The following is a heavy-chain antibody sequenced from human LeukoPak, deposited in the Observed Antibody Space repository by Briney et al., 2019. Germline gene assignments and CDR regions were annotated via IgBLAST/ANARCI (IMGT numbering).Heavy chain of an antibody. V-gene: IGHV3-74*01. Sequence: QPGGSLRLSCAASGFTFSTSWMHWVRLAPGKGLMWVSHINSDGSTTNYADSVKGRFTISRDNAKNTLYLQMNSLRAEDTAVYYCTRDMFGGDDFWGQGTLVTVSS. CDR3: TRDMFGGDDF. CDR1: GFTFSTSW. J-gene: IGHJ4*02. D-gene: IGHD3-10*02. CDR2: INSDGSTT.